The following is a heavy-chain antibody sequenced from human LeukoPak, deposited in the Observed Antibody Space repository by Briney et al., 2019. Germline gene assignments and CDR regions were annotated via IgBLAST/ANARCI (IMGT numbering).Heavy chain of an antibody. CDR3: ARDGEVRQGHCSTTSCPVDY. CDR2: INHSGST. J-gene: IGHJ4*02. CDR1: GDSISSGDYL. Sequence: SETLSLTCTVSGDSISSGDYLWNWIRQPPGKGLEWIGEINHSGSTNYNPSLKSRVTISVDTSKNQFSLKLSSVTAADTAVYYCARDGEVRQGHCSTTSCPVDYWGQGTLITVSS. V-gene: IGHV4-30-4*01. D-gene: IGHD2-2*01.